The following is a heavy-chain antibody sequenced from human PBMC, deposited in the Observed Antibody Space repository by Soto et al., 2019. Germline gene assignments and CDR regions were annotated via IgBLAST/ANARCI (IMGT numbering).Heavy chain of an antibody. CDR3: ARDKRIAAPGIATRWFDP. Sequence: QVQLVQSGAEVKKPGASVKVSCEASGYTFTSYGVTWVRQAPGQGLEWMGWISAYNGNTNYAQKLQGRVSMTTDTSTSTAYMELRSLRSDDTSVYYCARDKRIAAPGIATRWFDPWGQGTLVTVSS. D-gene: IGHD6-13*01. CDR1: GYTFTSYG. V-gene: IGHV1-18*01. J-gene: IGHJ5*02. CDR2: ISAYNGNT.